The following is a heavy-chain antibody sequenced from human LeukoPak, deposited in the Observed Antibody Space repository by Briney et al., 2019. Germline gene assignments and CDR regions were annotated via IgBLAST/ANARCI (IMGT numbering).Heavy chain of an antibody. CDR1: GFTFSTYS. CDR3: AKTAYSSGWPRYAFDI. J-gene: IGHJ3*02. V-gene: IGHV3-21*01. CDR2: ISDGSSYI. Sequence: GGSLRLSCAASGFTFSTYSMNWVRQAPGKGLEWVPSISDGSSYIYYADSLKGRFTISRDNAKSSLYLQLNGLRPEDTAVYYCAKTAYSSGWPRYAFDIWGQGTMVTVSS. D-gene: IGHD6-19*01.